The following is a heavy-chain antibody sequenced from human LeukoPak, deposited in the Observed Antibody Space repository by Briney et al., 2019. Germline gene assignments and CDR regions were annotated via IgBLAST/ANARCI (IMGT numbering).Heavy chain of an antibody. CDR2: INPNSGGT. CDR3: ARQRTGIAAAGTAPFDY. J-gene: IGHJ4*02. CDR1: GYTFTGYY. Sequence: GASVKVSCKASGYTFTGYYMHWVRQAPGQGLEWMGWINPNSGGTNYAQKFQGRVTMTRDTSISTAYMELSRLRSDDTAVYYCARQRTGIAAAGTAPFDYWGQGTLVTVSS. V-gene: IGHV1-2*02. D-gene: IGHD6-13*01.